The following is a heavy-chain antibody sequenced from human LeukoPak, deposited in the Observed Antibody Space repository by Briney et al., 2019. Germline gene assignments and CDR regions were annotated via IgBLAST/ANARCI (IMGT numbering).Heavy chain of an antibody. V-gene: IGHV3-7*01. D-gene: IGHD2-15*01. CDR1: GFTFTTYW. J-gene: IGHJ4*02. CDR2: IKQDGSEK. Sequence: GGSLRLSCAASGFTFTTYWMSRVRQAPGKGLEWMANIKQDGSEKYYVDSVKGRFTISRDNAKNSLYLQMNSLRAEDTGVYYCARDRCVSGGTCYADYWGQGTLVTVSS. CDR3: ARDRCVSGGTCYADY.